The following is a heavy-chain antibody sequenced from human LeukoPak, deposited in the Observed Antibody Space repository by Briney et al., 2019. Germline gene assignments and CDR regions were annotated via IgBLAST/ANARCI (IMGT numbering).Heavy chain of an antibody. CDR3: AKDIRVGGSYYDLFDY. CDR1: GFTFRNYG. J-gene: IGHJ4*02. Sequence: GRSLRLSCAGSGFTFRNYGMHWVRQAPGKGLEWVAVISYDGSNKYYADSVKGRFTISRDNSKNTLYLQMNSLRAEDTAVYYCAKDIRVGGSYYDLFDYWGQGTLVTVSS. V-gene: IGHV3-30*18. CDR2: ISYDGSNK. D-gene: IGHD1-26*01.